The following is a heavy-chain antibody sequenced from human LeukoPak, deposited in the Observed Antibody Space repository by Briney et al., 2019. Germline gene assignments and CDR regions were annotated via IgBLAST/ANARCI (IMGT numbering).Heavy chain of an antibody. CDR2: IYYSGST. J-gene: IGHJ3*02. Sequence: PSETLSLTCTVPGVSISSYYWGWSRQPPGKGLEWIGYIYYSGSTNYNPSLKSRVTISVDTSKNQFSLKLSSVTAADTAVYYCARGRRQYYDSSGYYCDAFDNWCQGTMVTVSS. D-gene: IGHD3-22*01. CDR3: ARGRRQYYDSSGYYCDAFDN. CDR1: GVSISSYY. V-gene: IGHV4-59*01.